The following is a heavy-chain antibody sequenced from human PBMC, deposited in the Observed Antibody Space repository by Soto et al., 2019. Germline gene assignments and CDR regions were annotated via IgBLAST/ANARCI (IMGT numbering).Heavy chain of an antibody. V-gene: IGHV1-69*01. CDR2: IITLFGTA. D-gene: IGHD4-17*01. Sequence: VQLMQSGAEVKQPGSSVKVSCKASGGTFSSHSINWVRQAPGQGLEWMGGIITLFGTAKYAQNFQGRVTITADQSTSTAYMELNSLRSDDTAVDYCAREVGYGDFSAALLDWGQGTMVTVSS. CDR3: AREVGYGDFSAALLD. J-gene: IGHJ4*02. CDR1: GGTFSSHS.